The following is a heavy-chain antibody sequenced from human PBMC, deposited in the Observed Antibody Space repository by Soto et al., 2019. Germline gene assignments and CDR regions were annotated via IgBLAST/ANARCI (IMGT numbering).Heavy chain of an antibody. Sequence: QITLNESGPTQVKPRQTLTLTCTFSGFSLTTSGVGVGWIRQSPGKAPEWLALIYWDDAKRYSPSLKSRLTITQDTCKNQVVLTMADLDPADTATYYCAHRVLRTVFGVVTTTAIYFDFWGQGTPVAVSS. CDR2: IYWDDAK. CDR1: GFSLTTSGVG. CDR3: AHRVLRTVFGVVTTTAIYFDF. J-gene: IGHJ4*02. V-gene: IGHV2-5*02. D-gene: IGHD3-3*01.